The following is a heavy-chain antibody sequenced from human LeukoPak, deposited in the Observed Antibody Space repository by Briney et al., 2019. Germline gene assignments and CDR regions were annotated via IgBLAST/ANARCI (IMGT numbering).Heavy chain of an antibody. V-gene: IGHV4-39*01. CDR1: GGSISSSSYY. Sequence: PSETLSLTCTVSGGSISSSSYYWGWIRQPPGKGLEWIGSIYYSGSTYYNPSLKSRVTISVDTSKNQFSLKLSSVTAADTAVYYCARHWSSVTTLHYFDYWGQGTLVTVSS. D-gene: IGHD4-17*01. CDR3: ARHWSSVTTLHYFDY. CDR2: IYYSGST. J-gene: IGHJ4*02.